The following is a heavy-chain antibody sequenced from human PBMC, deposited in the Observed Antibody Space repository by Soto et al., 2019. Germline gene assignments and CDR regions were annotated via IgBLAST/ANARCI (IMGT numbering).Heavy chain of an antibody. CDR3: AREARCGGDCYYYYGMDV. V-gene: IGHV3-30-3*01. D-gene: IGHD2-21*02. CDR1: GFPFISYA. Sequence: GGSQRLSSAASGFPFISYAMHWVRQAPGKGLEWVAVISYDGSNKYYADSVKGRFTISRDNSKNTLYLQMNSLRAEDTAVYYCAREARCGGDCYYYYGMDVWGQGTTVTVSS. J-gene: IGHJ6*02. CDR2: ISYDGSNK.